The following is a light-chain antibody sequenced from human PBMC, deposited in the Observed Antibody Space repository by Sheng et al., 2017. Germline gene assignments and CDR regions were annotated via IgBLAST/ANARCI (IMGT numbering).Light chain of an antibody. Sequence: DIQMTQSPSTLSASVGDRVTITCRASQSISSWLAWYQQKPGKAPKLLIYKASSLESGVPSRFSGSGSVTDFTLTISSLLPEDFATYYCQQSYSTLLTFGGGTKVQIK. J-gene: IGKJ4*01. CDR1: QSISSW. CDR2: KAS. V-gene: IGKV1-5*03. CDR3: QQSYSTLLT.